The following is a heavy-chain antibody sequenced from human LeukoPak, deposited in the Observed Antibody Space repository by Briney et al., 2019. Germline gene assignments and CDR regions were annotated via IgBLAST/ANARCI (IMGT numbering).Heavy chain of an antibody. J-gene: IGHJ3*02. CDR3: ARDGPIVGATRRNAFDI. D-gene: IGHD1-26*01. CDR1: GFTFSSYS. Sequence: PGGSLRLSCAASGFTFSSYSMNWVRQAPGKGLEWVSSISSSSSYIYYADSVKGRFTISRDNAKNSLYLQMNSLRAEDTAVYYCARDGPIVGATRRNAFDIWGQGTMVTVSS. CDR2: ISSSSSYI. V-gene: IGHV3-21*01.